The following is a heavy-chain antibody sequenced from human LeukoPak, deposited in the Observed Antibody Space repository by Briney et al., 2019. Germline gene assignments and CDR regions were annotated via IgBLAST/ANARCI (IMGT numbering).Heavy chain of an antibody. Sequence: PSETLSLTCAVYGGSFSGYYWSWIRQPPGKGLEWIGEINHSGSTNYNPPLKSRVTISVDTSKNQFSLKLSSVTAADTAVYYCAREAGRQGDYWGQGTLVTVSS. CDR2: INHSGST. CDR3: AREAGRQGDY. CDR1: GGSFSGYY. J-gene: IGHJ4*02. V-gene: IGHV4-34*01. D-gene: IGHD1-26*01.